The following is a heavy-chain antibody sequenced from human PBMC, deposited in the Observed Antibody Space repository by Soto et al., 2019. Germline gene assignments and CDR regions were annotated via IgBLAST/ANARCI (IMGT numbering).Heavy chain of an antibody. Sequence: GGSLRLSCAASGFTFSSYAMHWVRQAPGKGLEWVAVISYDGSNKYYADSVKGRFTISRDNSKNTLYLQMNSLRAEDTDVYYCERDLLLVVPAAIHYYYGMDVWGQGTTVTVSS. D-gene: IGHD2-2*02. CDR1: GFTFSSYA. V-gene: IGHV3-30*04. CDR2: ISYDGSNK. CDR3: ERDLLLVVPAAIHYYYGMDV. J-gene: IGHJ6*02.